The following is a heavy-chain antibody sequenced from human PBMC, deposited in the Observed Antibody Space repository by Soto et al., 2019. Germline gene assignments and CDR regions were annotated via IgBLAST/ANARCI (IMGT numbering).Heavy chain of an antibody. CDR1: GLSFSSFA. J-gene: IGHJ6*02. V-gene: IGHV3-30-3*01. Sequence: QVQLVESGGGVVQPGRSLRLSCAASGLSFSSFALHWVRQAPGKGLEWVAVVSHDGSRTFYADSVKGRFTISRDDSKNTLFLQMSSLRPEDTAVYFCACAYDVISALDVWGQGTTLTVSS. CDR2: VSHDGSRT. CDR3: ACAYDVISALDV. D-gene: IGHD5-12*01.